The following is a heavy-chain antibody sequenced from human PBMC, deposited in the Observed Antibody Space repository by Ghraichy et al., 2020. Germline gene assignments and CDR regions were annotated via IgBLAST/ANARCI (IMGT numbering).Heavy chain of an antibody. V-gene: IGHV4-59*01. J-gene: IGHJ4*02. D-gene: IGHD3-9*01. Sequence: SETLSLTCTVSGGSISSYYWSWIRQPPGKGLEWIGYIYYSGSTNYNPSLKSRVTISVDTSKNQFSLKLSSVTAADTAVYYCARDGTHYDILTGYQIEGYFDYWGQGTLVTVSS. CDR1: GGSISSYY. CDR2: IYYSGST. CDR3: ARDGTHYDILTGYQIEGYFDY.